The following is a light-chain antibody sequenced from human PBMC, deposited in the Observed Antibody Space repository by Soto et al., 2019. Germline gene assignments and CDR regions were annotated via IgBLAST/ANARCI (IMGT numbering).Light chain of an antibody. CDR1: QSVSSK. CDR2: GAS. Sequence: ETVMTQSPATLSLSPGERATLSCRASQSVSSKLVWYQQKPGQAPRFLIYGASTRATGIPHRFRGSGSGTEFTLTIDSLQSEDFAVYYCQQYNDWPPAFGGGTKVEIK. CDR3: QQYNDWPPA. V-gene: IGKV3-15*01. J-gene: IGKJ4*01.